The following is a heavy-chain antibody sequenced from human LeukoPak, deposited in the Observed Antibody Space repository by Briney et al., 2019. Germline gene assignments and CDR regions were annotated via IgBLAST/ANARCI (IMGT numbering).Heavy chain of an antibody. CDR3: ARSLTTPLYGMDV. J-gene: IGHJ6*02. Sequence: SETLSLTCTVSGGSISSYYWSWIRQPPGKGLEWIGYIYYSGSTNYNPSLKSRVTISVDTSKNQFSLKLSSVTAADTAVYYCARSLTTPLYGMDVWGQGTTVTVSS. D-gene: IGHD4-11*01. CDR1: GGSISSYY. CDR2: IYYSGST. V-gene: IGHV4-59*01.